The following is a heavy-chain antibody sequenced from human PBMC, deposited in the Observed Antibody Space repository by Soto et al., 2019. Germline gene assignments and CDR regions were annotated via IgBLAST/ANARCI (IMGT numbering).Heavy chain of an antibody. CDR3: AKRAVAGSFDYYYYGMDV. D-gene: IGHD6-19*01. J-gene: IGHJ6*02. CDR1: GFTFSNYA. CDR2: ISGSGGST. Sequence: GGSLRLSCAASGFTFSNYAMSWVRQAPGKGLEWVSAISGSGGSTYYADSVKGRFTISRDNSKNTLYLQMNSLRAEDTAVYYCAKRAVAGSFDYYYYGMDVWGQGTTVTVSS. V-gene: IGHV3-23*01.